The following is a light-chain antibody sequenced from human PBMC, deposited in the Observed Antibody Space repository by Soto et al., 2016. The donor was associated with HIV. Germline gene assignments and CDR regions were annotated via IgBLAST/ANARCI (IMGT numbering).Light chain of an antibody. V-gene: IGKV1-6*01. CDR1: QGIAND. CDR3: TTDVTRTPLT. J-gene: IGKJ5*01. CDR2: AAS. Sequence: AIQMTQSPSSLSASVGDRVTITCRASQGIANDLGWYQQRPGKAPKVLIFAASTLQSGVPSRFSGSGSGTDFSLTISNLQPEDFATYYCTTDVTRTPLTFG.